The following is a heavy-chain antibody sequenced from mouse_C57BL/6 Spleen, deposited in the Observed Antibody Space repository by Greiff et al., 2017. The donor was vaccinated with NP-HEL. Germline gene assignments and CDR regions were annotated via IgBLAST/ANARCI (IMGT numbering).Heavy chain of an antibody. Sequence: EVKLVESGPGLVKPSQSLSLTCSVTGYSITSGYYWNWIRQFPGNKLEWMGYISYDGSNNYNPSLKNRISITRDTSKNQFFLKLNSVTTEDTATYYCARGVYYSNSWFAYWGQGTLVTVSA. CDR1: GYSITSGYY. V-gene: IGHV3-6*01. J-gene: IGHJ3*01. D-gene: IGHD2-5*01. CDR3: ARGVYYSNSWFAY. CDR2: ISYDGSN.